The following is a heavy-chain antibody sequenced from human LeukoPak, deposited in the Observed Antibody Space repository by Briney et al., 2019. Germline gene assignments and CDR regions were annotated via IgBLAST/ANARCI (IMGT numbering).Heavy chain of an antibody. J-gene: IGHJ4*02. CDR3: ARDDYGDPFDY. CDR2: IYHSGST. D-gene: IGHD4-17*01. V-gene: IGHV4-38-2*02. Sequence: PSETLSLTCTVSGYSISSGYYWGWIRQPPGKGLEWIGSIYHSGSTYYNPSLKRRVTVSLDTSKNQLSLKLSSVTAADTAVYYCARDDYGDPFDYWGQGTLVTVSS. CDR1: GYSISSGYY.